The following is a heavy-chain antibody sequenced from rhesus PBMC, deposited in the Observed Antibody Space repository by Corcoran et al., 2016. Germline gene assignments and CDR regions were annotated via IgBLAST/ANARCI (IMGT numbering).Heavy chain of an antibody. J-gene: IGHJ4*01. V-gene: IGHV4-76*01. CDR3: AMLYSSGWFSFDY. CDR1: GGSISSGYD. D-gene: IGHD6-31*01. CDR2: IYGSSGST. Sequence: QVQLQESGPGVGKPSETLSLTCAVSGGSISSGYDWCWIRQPPGKGLEWIGYIYGSSGSTNYNPSLKNRVTISTDASKNQFSLKLSSVTAADTAVYYCAMLYSSGWFSFDYWGQGVLVTVSS.